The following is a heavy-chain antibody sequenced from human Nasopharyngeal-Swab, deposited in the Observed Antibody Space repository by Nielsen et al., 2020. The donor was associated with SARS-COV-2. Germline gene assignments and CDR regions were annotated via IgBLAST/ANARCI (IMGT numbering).Heavy chain of an antibody. Sequence: GESLKIPCKGSGYTFTSNWIGWVRHMPGKGLEWMGFIYPSDSETTYSPSFQGQVIISVDKSIATAYLQCNSLKASDSGIYYCALSSSSSGAYFAWGQGTLVTVSS. CDR3: ALSSSSSGAYFA. J-gene: IGHJ5*02. D-gene: IGHD2/OR15-2a*01. CDR2: IYPSDSET. V-gene: IGHV5-51*01. CDR1: GYTFTSNW.